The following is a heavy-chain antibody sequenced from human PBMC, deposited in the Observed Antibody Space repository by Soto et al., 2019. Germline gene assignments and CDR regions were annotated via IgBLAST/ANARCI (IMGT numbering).Heavy chain of an antibody. J-gene: IGHJ5*02. Sequence: PGGSLRLSCAASGFTFRTFAMTWVRQAPGKGPEWVSGISASGGATYYAESVKGRLTISRDNSKNTLYLQMNGLRAEDTAVYYCAKVVRGLRLGELSWFDPWGQGTLVTVSS. D-gene: IGHD3-16*02. CDR2: ISASGGAT. CDR3: AKVVRGLRLGELSWFDP. V-gene: IGHV3-23*01. CDR1: GFTFRTFA.